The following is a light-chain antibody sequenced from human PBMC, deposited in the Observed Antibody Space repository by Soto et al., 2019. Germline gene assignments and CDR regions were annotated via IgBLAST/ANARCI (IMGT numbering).Light chain of an antibody. Sequence: IVLTQSSATLSLSPGERATLSCRASQGVSSYLAWYQQKPGQAPRLLIYDASNRATGIPARFSGSGPGTDFTLTISSLEPEDFAVSYCQQRSNWHPNTFGQGTRLEIK. CDR2: DAS. CDR3: QQRSNWHPNT. V-gene: IGKV3D-11*01. J-gene: IGKJ5*01. CDR1: QGVSSY.